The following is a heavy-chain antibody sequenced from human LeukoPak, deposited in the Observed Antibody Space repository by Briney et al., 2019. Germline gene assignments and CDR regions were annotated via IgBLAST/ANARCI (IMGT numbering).Heavy chain of an antibody. CDR1: GGSISSYY. D-gene: IGHD3-10*01. J-gene: IGHJ4*02. CDR2: IFYSGST. V-gene: IGHV4-59*01. CDR3: ATVAVVRGVTYFDY. Sequence: PSETLSLTCTVSGGSISSYYWTWIRQPPGKGLEWIAYIFYSGSTDYYPSLKSRVTISVDTSKNQFSLKLRSVTAADAAVYYCATVAVVRGVTYFDYWGQGTLVTVSS.